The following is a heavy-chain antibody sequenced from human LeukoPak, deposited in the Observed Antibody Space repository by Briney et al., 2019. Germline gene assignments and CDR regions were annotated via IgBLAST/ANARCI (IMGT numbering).Heavy chain of an antibody. J-gene: IGHJ4*02. CDR2: IIPIFGTA. V-gene: IGHV1-69*06. Sequence: GASVKVSCKASGGTFSSYAISWVRQAPGQGLEWMGGIIPIFGTANYAQKFQGRVTITADKSTSTAYMELSSLRSEDTAVYYCAREERDYYGSGSYYRPDYWGQGTLVTVSS. D-gene: IGHD3-10*01. CDR1: GGTFSSYA. CDR3: AREERDYYGSGSYYRPDY.